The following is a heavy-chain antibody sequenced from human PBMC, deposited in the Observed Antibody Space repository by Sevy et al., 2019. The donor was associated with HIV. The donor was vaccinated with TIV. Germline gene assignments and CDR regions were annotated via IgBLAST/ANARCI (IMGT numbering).Heavy chain of an antibody. J-gene: IGHJ5*02. Sequence: GGSLRLSCAASVFTISNAWMNWVRQAPGKGLEWVGRIKTKTDYGTPDYAAPVKGRFTISRDDSKNTLYLQMNSLQTEDTAMYYCTIAPRDYSNWFDPWGQGTLVTVSS. CDR2: IKTKTDYGTP. CDR3: TIAPRDYSNWFDP. V-gene: IGHV3-15*07. D-gene: IGHD4-17*01. CDR1: VFTISNAW.